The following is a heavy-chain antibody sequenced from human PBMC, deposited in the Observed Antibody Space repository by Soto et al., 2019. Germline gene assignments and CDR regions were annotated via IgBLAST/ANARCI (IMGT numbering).Heavy chain of an antibody. CDR1: GYTFTGYY. CDR3: ARAHDMVRGGQSYGMDV. CDR2: INPNSGGT. V-gene: IGHV1-2*04. J-gene: IGHJ6*02. D-gene: IGHD3-10*01. Sequence: ASVKVSCKASGYTFTGYYMHWVRQAPGQGLEWMGWINPNSGGTNYAQKFQGWVTMTRDTSISTAYMELSRLRSGDTAVYYCARAHDMVRGGQSYGMDVWGQGTTVTVSS.